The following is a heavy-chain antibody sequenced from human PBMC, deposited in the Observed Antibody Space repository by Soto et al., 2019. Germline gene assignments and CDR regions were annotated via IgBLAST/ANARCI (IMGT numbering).Heavy chain of an antibody. CDR1: GFTFSGSA. Sequence: EVQLVESGGGLVQPGGSLKLSCAASGFTFSGSAMHWVRQASGKGLEWVGRIRSKANSYATAYAASVKGRCTISRDDSKNRAFLQMNSLKTEATAVYYCTAPLDYWGQGTLVTVSS. CDR2: IRSKANSYAT. V-gene: IGHV3-73*01. CDR3: TAPLDY. J-gene: IGHJ4*02.